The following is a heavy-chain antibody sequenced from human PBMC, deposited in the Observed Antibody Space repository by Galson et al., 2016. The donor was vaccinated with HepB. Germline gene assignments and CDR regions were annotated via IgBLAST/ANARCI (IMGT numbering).Heavy chain of an antibody. Sequence: SLRLSCAASGFTFSAYDMHWVRQAAGKGLEWVSAITTAGGTYYPDSVKGRFTISRENDKNALYLQMNSLRAGDSAVYFGARRAATTGGFYFDYWGRGTLVTVSS. D-gene: IGHD1-1*01. V-gene: IGHV3-13*01. CDR1: GFTFSAYD. J-gene: IGHJ4*02. CDR2: ITTAGGT. CDR3: ARRAATTGGFYFDY.